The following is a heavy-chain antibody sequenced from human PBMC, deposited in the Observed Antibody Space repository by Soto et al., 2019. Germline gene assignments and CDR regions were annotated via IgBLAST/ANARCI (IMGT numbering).Heavy chain of an antibody. CDR2: ICWDSGSI. CDR3: KKDSVAYDYNNGFDF. V-gene: IGHV3-9*01. J-gene: IGHJ3*01. Sequence: EVQLVESGGGLVQPGGSLRISCIASGFTFDDYAMHWVRQVPGKGLEWVSGICWDSGSIIYADSVKGRFTISRDNAKNSIYLQITNMRAEGQALYYCKKDSVAYDYNNGFDFWGQGTMVTVSA. D-gene: IGHD3-22*01. CDR1: GFTFDDYA.